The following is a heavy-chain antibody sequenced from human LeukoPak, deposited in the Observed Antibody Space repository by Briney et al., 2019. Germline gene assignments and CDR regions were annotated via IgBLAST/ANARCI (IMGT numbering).Heavy chain of an antibody. CDR1: GFTFSTYA. CDR3: ARGRYDSSGSYSLFDY. V-gene: IGHV3-23*01. D-gene: IGHD3-22*01. Sequence: GGPLRLSCAASGFTFSTYAMTWVRQAPGKGLEWVSLISGTGGSTYYADSVKGRFTISRDNSKNTLYLQMNSLRAEDTAVYYCARGRYDSSGSYSLFDYWGQGTLVTVSS. J-gene: IGHJ4*02. CDR2: ISGTGGST.